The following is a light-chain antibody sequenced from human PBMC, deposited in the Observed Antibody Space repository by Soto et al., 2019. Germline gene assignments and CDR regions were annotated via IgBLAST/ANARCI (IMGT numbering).Light chain of an antibody. CDR1: NSNIGTDY. J-gene: IGLJ2*01. Sequence: QSVLTQPPSASGTPGQRVAISCSGSNSNIGTDYVYWYQQLPGTAPKLLIYKNNYRPSGVPDRFAGSKSGTSASLAISGLRSEDEADYYCAASDDSVSAVVFGGGTELTVL. V-gene: IGLV1-47*01. CDR3: AASDDSVSAVV. CDR2: KNN.